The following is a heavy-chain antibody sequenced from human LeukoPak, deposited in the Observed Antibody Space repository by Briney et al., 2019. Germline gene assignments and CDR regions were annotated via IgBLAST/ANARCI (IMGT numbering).Heavy chain of an antibody. CDR2: INSDGSST. CDR1: GFTFNKFW. CDR3: ARDGERDSSGFYFDY. V-gene: IGHV3-74*01. J-gene: IGHJ4*02. D-gene: IGHD3-22*01. Sequence: GGSLRLSCAASGFTFNKFWMHWVRQAPGKGLVWVSRINSDGSSTRYADSVKGRFTISRDNAKNSLYLQMNSLRAEDTAVYYCARDGERDSSGFYFDYWGQGTLVTVSS.